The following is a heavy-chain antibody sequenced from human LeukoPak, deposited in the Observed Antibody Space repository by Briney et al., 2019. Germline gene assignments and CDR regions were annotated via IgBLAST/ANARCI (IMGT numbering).Heavy chain of an antibody. V-gene: IGHV4-59*01. J-gene: IGHJ4*02. D-gene: IGHD7-27*01. CDR3: ATRKLGNDY. Sequence: SETLSLTCTVSGDSISTYFWSWIRQSPGKGLEWIGYIYYTETSYNPSLKSRVTISADTSKNQFSLKLYSVTAADTAVYYCATRKLGNDYWGQGTLVTVSS. CDR1: GDSISTYF. CDR2: IYYTET.